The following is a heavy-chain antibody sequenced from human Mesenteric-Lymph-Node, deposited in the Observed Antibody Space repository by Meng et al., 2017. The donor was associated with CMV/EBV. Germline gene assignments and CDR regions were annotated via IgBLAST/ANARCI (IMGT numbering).Heavy chain of an antibody. D-gene: IGHD4-23*01. Sequence: QLQQWGAGLLQPSETLSLICAVYGGSFSGYYWRWSRQPPGKGLEWIGEINHSGSTNYNPSLKSRVTISVDTSKNQFSLKLSSVTAADTAVYYCARHQRWLKSEGGFNYWGQGTLVTVSS. V-gene: IGHV4-34*01. CDR1: GGSFSGYY. J-gene: IGHJ4*02. CDR3: ARHQRWLKSEGGFNY. CDR2: INHSGST.